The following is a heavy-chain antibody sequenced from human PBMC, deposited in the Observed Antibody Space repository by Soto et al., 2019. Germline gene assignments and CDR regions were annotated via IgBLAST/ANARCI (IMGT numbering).Heavy chain of an antibody. D-gene: IGHD2-2*01. CDR1: GFTFSNAW. CDR2: IKSKTDGGTT. J-gene: IGHJ6*03. Sequence: EVQLVESGGGLVKPGGSLRLSCAASGFTFSNAWMSWVRQAPGKGLEWVGRIKSKTDGGTTDYAAPVKGRFTISRDDSKNTLYLQMNSLKTEDTAVYYCTTEGVVPAAMSYYYYYMDVWGKGTTVTVSS. CDR3: TTEGVVPAAMSYYYYYMDV. V-gene: IGHV3-15*01.